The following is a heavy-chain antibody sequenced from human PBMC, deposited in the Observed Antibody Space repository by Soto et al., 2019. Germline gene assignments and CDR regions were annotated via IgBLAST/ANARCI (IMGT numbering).Heavy chain of an antibody. J-gene: IGHJ5*02. CDR2: IYYSGST. V-gene: IGHV4-39*01. CDR1: GGSISSSSYY. CDR3: ASQSSSWYKKGWFDP. Sequence: QLQLQESGPGLVKPSETLSLTCTVSGGSISSSSYYWGWIRQPPGKGLEWIGSIYYSGSTFYNLLLMRRVPRVVYASKHQCSLTLSSVNAADTAVYYGASQSSSWYKKGWFDPWCQGTLVTVSS. D-gene: IGHD6-13*01.